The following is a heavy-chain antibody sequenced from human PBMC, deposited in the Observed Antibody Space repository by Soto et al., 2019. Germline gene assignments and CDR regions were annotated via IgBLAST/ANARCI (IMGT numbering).Heavy chain of an antibody. Sequence: ASVKVSCKASGYTFTSYGISWVRQAPGQGLEWMGWISVYNGNTNYAQILQGRVTMTTDTSTSTAYMELRSLRSDDTAVYYCARVYDFWSGYSNPSDYWGQGTLVTVSS. J-gene: IGHJ4*02. CDR1: GYTFTSYG. D-gene: IGHD3-3*01. CDR3: ARVYDFWSGYSNPSDY. V-gene: IGHV1-18*01. CDR2: ISVYNGNT.